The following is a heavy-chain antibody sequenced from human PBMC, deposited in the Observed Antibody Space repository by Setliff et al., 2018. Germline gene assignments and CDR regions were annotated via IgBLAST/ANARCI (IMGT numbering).Heavy chain of an antibody. CDR2: IDWDDDK. Sequence: SGPTLVNPTQTLTLTCTFSGFSISTSGMCVSWIRQSPGKALEWLARIDWDDDKYYSTSLKTRLTISKDTSKNQVVLTMTNMDSVDTATYYCARTVRSGSYHYYYMDVWGKGTTGTVS. D-gene: IGHD1-26*01. V-gene: IGHV2-70*11. CDR1: GFSISTSGMC. CDR3: ARTVRSGSYHYYYMDV. J-gene: IGHJ6*03.